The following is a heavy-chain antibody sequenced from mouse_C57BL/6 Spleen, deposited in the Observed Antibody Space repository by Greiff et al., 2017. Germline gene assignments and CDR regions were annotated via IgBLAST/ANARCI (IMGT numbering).Heavy chain of an antibody. J-gene: IGHJ2*01. V-gene: IGHV1-82*01. D-gene: IGHD4-1*01. Sequence: QVQLQQSGPELVKPGASVQISCKASGYAFSSSWMNWVKQRPGKGLEWIGRIYPGDGDTNYNGKFKGKATLTADKSSSTAYMQLSSLTSEDSAVYFCARSNWDGADYWGQGTTLTVSS. CDR1: GYAFSSSW. CDR2: IYPGDGDT. CDR3: ARSNWDGADY.